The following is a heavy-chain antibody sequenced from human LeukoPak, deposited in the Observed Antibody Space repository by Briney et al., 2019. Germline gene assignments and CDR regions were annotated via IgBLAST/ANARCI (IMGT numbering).Heavy chain of an antibody. CDR3: ARDARPLGYCSSTSCYGSFDY. V-gene: IGHV4-30-4*08. Sequence: SQTLSLTCTVSGGSISSGDYYWSWIRQPPGKGLEWIGYIYYSGSTYYNPSLKSRFTISVDTSKNQFSLKLSSVTAADTAVYYCARDARPLGYCSSTSCYGSFDYWGQGTLVTVSS. CDR2: IYYSGST. CDR1: GGSISSGDYY. J-gene: IGHJ4*02. D-gene: IGHD2-2*01.